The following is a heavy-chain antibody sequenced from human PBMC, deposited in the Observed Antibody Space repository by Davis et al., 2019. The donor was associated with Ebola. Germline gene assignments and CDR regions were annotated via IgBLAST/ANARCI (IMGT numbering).Heavy chain of an antibody. CDR3: ARRSYTALYGGILGYYIDS. V-gene: IGHV4-39*01. D-gene: IGHD3-16*02. CDR2: VFLGGAS. CDR1: GDSISSGSSS. J-gene: IGHJ4*02. Sequence: PSETLSLTCTVSGDSISSGSSSWVWLRQSPGKGLEWIGHVFLGGASHYNSSLRSRLTISVDTSKSQFSLKMTSMSAADTGVYFCARRSYTALYGGILGYYIDSWDLGTQVTVSS.